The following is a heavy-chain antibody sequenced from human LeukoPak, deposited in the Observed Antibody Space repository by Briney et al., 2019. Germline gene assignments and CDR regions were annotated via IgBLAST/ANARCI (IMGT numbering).Heavy chain of an antibody. CDR3: ARSGYEYFFDY. V-gene: IGHV3-23*01. Sequence: GGSLRLSCAASGFTFSSYAMSWVRQAPGKGLEWVSAISGSGGSTHYADSVKGRFTISRENAKNSLYLQMNSLRAGDTAVYYCARSGYEYFFDYWGQGTLVTVSS. D-gene: IGHD5-12*01. CDR2: ISGSGGST. J-gene: IGHJ4*02. CDR1: GFTFSSYA.